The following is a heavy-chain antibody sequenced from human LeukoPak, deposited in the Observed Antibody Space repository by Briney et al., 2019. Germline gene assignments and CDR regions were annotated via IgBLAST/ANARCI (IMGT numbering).Heavy chain of an antibody. D-gene: IGHD3-10*01. CDR1: GGSISSYY. CDR2: IYYSGST. Sequence: SETLSLTCTVSGGSISSYYWSWIRQPPGKGLEWIGYIYYSGSTNYNPSLKSRVTISVDTSKNQFSLKLSSVTAADTAVYYCASGNYGSGTYWFDPWGQGTLVTVSS. V-gene: IGHV4-59*01. J-gene: IGHJ5*02. CDR3: ASGNYGSGTYWFDP.